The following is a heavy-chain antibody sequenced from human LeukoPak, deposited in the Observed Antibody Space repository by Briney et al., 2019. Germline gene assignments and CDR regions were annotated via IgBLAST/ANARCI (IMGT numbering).Heavy chain of an antibody. CDR1: GYTFTGYY. J-gene: IGHJ5*02. D-gene: IGHD6-19*01. CDR2: INPNSGGT. Sequence: GASVKVSCKASGYTFTGYYMHWVRQAPGQGLEWMGWINPNSGGTNYAQKFQGRVTMTRDTSISTAYMELSRLRSDDTAVYYCARVPIRTYSSGWSFWFDPWGQGTLVTVSS. CDR3: ARVPIRTYSSGWSFWFDP. V-gene: IGHV1-2*02.